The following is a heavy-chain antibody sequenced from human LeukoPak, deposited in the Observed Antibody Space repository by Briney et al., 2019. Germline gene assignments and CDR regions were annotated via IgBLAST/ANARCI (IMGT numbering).Heavy chain of an antibody. Sequence: GSLRLSSAASGFTFSSYEMNWVRQAPGKGLEWVSYISSSGGTIYYADSVKGRFTISRDNAKNSLYLQMNSLRAEDTAVYYCAREQGMSSGYFDYWGQGTLVTVSS. D-gene: IGHD3-22*01. CDR2: ISSSGGTI. CDR3: AREQGMSSGYFDY. V-gene: IGHV3-48*03. CDR1: GFTFSSYE. J-gene: IGHJ4*02.